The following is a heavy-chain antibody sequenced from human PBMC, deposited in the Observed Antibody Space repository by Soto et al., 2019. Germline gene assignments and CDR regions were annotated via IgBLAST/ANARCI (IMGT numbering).Heavy chain of an antibody. CDR3: ARIPYDILTGSFYYGMDV. CDR2: IDWDDDK. J-gene: IGHJ6*02. CDR1: GFSLSTSGMC. V-gene: IGHV2-70*01. D-gene: IGHD3-9*01. Sequence: SGPTLVNPTQTLTLTCTFSGFSLSTSGMCVSWIRQPPGKALEWLALIDWDDDKYYSTSLKTRLTISKDTSKNQVVLTMTNMDPVDTATYYCARIPYDILTGSFYYGMDVWGQGTTVTVSS.